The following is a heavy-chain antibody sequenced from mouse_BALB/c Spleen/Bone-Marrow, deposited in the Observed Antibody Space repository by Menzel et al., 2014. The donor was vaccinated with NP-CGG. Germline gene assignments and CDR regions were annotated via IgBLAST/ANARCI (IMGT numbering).Heavy chain of an antibody. CDR2: IISGSYT. V-gene: IGHV5-9-1*01. D-gene: IGHD4-1*01. CDR3: TRELTGAWFAY. CDR1: GFTFSRYA. J-gene: IGHJ3*01. Sequence: EVKVVESGGGLVKPGGSLKLSCAASGFTFSRYAMSWVRQTPEKRLEWVAAIISGSYTYYPDSVKGRFTISRDNAKNTLYLQMSSLRSEDAAMYYCTRELTGAWFAYWGQGTLVTVSA.